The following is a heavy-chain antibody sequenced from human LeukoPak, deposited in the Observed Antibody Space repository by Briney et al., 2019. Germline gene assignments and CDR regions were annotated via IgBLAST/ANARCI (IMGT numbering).Heavy chain of an antibody. J-gene: IGHJ4*02. Sequence: SETLSLTCTVSGDSISGYYWSWIRQPPGKGLEWIGYIYYTGSTNQNPSLKSRVTISVDTSKSQFSLKLISVTAADTAVYYCARHRRGTWYNSFDYWGQGTLVTVSS. CDR1: GDSISGYY. CDR3: ARHRRGTWYNSFDY. V-gene: IGHV4-59*08. D-gene: IGHD1-1*01. CDR2: IYYTGST.